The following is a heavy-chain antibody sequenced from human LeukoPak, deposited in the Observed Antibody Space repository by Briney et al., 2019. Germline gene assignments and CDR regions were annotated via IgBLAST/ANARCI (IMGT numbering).Heavy chain of an antibody. J-gene: IGHJ4*02. CDR2: ISYDGSNK. Sequence: PGRSLRLSCAASEFTFSSYGMHWVRQAPGKGLEWVAVISYDGSNKYYKDSVKGRFTISRDNSKNTLYLQMNSLRTEDTAVYYCAKDPQVGATRGYYFDYWGQGTLVTVSS. D-gene: IGHD1-26*01. CDR3: AKDPQVGATRGYYFDY. CDR1: EFTFSSYG. V-gene: IGHV3-30*18.